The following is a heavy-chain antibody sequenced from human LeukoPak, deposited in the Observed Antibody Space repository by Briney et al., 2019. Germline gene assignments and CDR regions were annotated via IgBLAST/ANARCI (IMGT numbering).Heavy chain of an antibody. Sequence: SETLSLTCAVSGYSISSGYYWGWIRQPPGKGLEWIGNVYHSGSTYKNPSLKSRVSISLDTSNNQFSLELTSVTAANTAIYYCARLSGAPVRHPIYHFDYWGQGTLVTVSS. D-gene: IGHD1-26*01. CDR3: ARLSGAPVRHPIYHFDY. J-gene: IGHJ4*02. CDR1: GYSISSGYY. CDR2: VYHSGST. V-gene: IGHV4-38-2*01.